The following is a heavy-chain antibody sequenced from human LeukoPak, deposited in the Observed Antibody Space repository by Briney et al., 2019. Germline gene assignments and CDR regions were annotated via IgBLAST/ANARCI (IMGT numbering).Heavy chain of an antibody. J-gene: IGHJ4*02. V-gene: IGHV3-7*03. Sequence: PGGSLRLSCAASGFTFSSYWMSWVRQAPGKGLEWVANIKQDGSEKYYVDSVKGRFTISRDNAKNSLYLQMNSLRAEDTALYYCAKIYAPYDYVWGSQYYFDYWGQGTLVTVSS. CDR3: AKIYAPYDYVWGSQYYFDY. CDR2: IKQDGSEK. CDR1: GFTFSSYW. D-gene: IGHD3-16*01.